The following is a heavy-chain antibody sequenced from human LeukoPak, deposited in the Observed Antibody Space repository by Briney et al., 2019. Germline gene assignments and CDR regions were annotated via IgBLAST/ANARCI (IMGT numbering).Heavy chain of an antibody. J-gene: IGHJ4*02. CDR1: GFTFSGSA. D-gene: IGHD3-22*01. CDR3: TRLPDHYYDSSGYYYRDY. V-gene: IGHV3-73*01. CDR2: IRSKANSYAT. Sequence: GGSLRLSCAASGFTFSGSAMHWVRQASGKGLEWVGRIRSKANSYATAYAASVKGRFTISRDDSKNTAYLQMNSLKTEDTAVYYCTRLPDHYYDSSGYYYRDYWGQGTLVTVSS.